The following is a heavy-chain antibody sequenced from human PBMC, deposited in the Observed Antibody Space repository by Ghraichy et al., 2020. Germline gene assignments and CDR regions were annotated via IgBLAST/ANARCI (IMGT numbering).Heavy chain of an antibody. D-gene: IGHD2/OR15-2a*01. Sequence: ETLSLTCTVSGGSISSYYWSWIRQPPGKGLEWIGYIYYSGSTNYNPSLKSRVTISVDTSKNQFSLKLSSVTAADTAVYYCARENRADAFDIWGQGTMVTVSS. V-gene: IGHV4-59*01. CDR1: GGSISSYY. CDR3: ARENRADAFDI. J-gene: IGHJ3*02. CDR2: IYYSGST.